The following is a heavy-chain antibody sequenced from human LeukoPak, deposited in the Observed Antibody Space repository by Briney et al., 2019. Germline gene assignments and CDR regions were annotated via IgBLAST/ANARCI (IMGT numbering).Heavy chain of an antibody. CDR2: IYHSGST. J-gene: IGHJ4*02. V-gene: IGHV4-38-2*02. CDR3: ARAYGDPSYYFDY. D-gene: IGHD4-17*01. CDR1: GGSISSGYY. Sequence: SETLSLTCTVSGGSISSGYYWGWIRQPPGKGLEWIGSIYHSGSTYYNPSLKSRVTISVDTSKNQFSLKLSSVTAADTAVYYCARAYGDPSYYFDYWGQGTLVTVSS.